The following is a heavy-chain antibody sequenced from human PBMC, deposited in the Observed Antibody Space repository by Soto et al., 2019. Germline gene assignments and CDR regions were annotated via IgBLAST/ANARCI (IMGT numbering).Heavy chain of an antibody. Sequence: GASVKVSCKASGGTFSSYAISWVRQAPGQGLEWMGGIIPIFGTANYAQKFQGRVTITADESTSTAYMELSSLRSEDTAVYYCARGGNIVVVPAAIKAMYYFDYWGQGTLVTVSS. J-gene: IGHJ4*02. CDR3: ARGGNIVVVPAAIKAMYYFDY. D-gene: IGHD2-2*01. CDR1: GGTFSSYA. V-gene: IGHV1-69*13. CDR2: IIPIFGTA.